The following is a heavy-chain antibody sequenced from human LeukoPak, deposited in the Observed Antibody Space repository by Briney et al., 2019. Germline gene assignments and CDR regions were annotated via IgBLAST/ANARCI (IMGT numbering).Heavy chain of an antibody. V-gene: IGHV3-23*01. D-gene: IGHD6-13*01. CDR2: ISGSGGST. J-gene: IGHJ5*02. CDR1: GFTFSSYA. CDR3: AKMHMIAAAGPAFDP. Sequence: GGSLRLSCAASGFTFSSYAMRWVRQPPGKGLDWVSAISGSGGSTYYADSVKGRFTISRDNSKNTLYLQMISLRAEDTAVYYCAKMHMIAAAGPAFDPWGQGTLVTVSS.